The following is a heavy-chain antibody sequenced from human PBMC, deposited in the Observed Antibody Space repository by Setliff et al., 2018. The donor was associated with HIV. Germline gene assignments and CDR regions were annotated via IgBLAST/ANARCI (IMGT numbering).Heavy chain of an antibody. V-gene: IGHV4-61*09. CDR3: ARHTNAALQFSPWGVMDV. D-gene: IGHD3-3*01. Sequence: LSLTCTVSGDSINSESHSWAWLRQSAGKGPEWIGQVYAGGSAVYNPSLSSRVTISVPTSKNRFSLRLDFMTAADTAVYYCARHTNAALQFSPWGVMDVWGKGTTVTVSS. CDR1: GDSINSESHS. CDR2: VYAGGSA. J-gene: IGHJ6*03.